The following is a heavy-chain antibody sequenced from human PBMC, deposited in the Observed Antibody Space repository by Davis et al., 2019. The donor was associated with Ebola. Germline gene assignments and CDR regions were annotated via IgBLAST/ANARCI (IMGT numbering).Heavy chain of an antibody. D-gene: IGHD3-10*01. CDR2: ITSNSGTT. J-gene: IGHJ5*02. V-gene: IGHV3-9*01. CDR1: GLTFDNYA. Sequence: SLKISCATSGLTFDNYAMHWFRQAPAKGLEWVSGITSNSGTTAYADSVKGRFNISRDNAKDSLYLQMNSLRIEDTAFYYCAKDFYGSGSYIDAWGQGTLVAVSS. CDR3: AKDFYGSGSYIDA.